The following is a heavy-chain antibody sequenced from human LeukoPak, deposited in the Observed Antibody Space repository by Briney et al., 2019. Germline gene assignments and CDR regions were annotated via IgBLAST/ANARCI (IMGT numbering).Heavy chain of an antibody. Sequence: GGSLRLSCVVSGFTVSSNYMSWVRQAPGKGLEWVSVIYNSGSTHYADSVKGRFTISRDNSKNTLYLQMNSLRAEDTAVYYCAKGGMTTVTTDAFDIWGQGTMVTVSS. CDR3: AKGGMTTVTTDAFDI. CDR2: IYNSGST. V-gene: IGHV3-53*01. CDR1: GFTVSSNY. J-gene: IGHJ3*02. D-gene: IGHD4-17*01.